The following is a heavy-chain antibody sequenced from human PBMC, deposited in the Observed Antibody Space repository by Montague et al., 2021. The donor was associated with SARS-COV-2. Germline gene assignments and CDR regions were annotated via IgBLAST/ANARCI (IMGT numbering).Heavy chain of an antibody. J-gene: IGHJ6*02. D-gene: IGHD2-15*01. V-gene: IGHV4-34*01. CDR1: GGSFSNYY. CDR2: VNQSGTT. Sequence: SETLSLTCAISGGSFSNYYWSWIRQPPGKGLEWIGEVNQSGTTIYNPSVKSGVTISEDTSKNQFSLRLNSVTAADTAVYYCARGSGCSGGSCYSEWDPYYYYGMDVWGQGTTVTVSS. CDR3: ARGSGCSGGSCYSEWDPYYYYGMDV.